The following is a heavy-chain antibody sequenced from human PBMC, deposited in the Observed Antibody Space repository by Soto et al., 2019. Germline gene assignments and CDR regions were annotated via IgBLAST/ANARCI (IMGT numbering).Heavy chain of an antibody. D-gene: IGHD6-13*01. Sequence: EVLLLESGGGLVQPGGSLRLSCAASGFTFSSYAMSWVRQAQGKGLEWVSAISGSGGSTCYADSVKGRFTISRDNSKNTLYLQMNSLRAEDTAVYYCAKENGYSSSWFEFDYWGQGTLVTVSS. V-gene: IGHV3-23*01. CDR3: AKENGYSSSWFEFDY. J-gene: IGHJ4*02. CDR1: GFTFSSYA. CDR2: ISGSGGST.